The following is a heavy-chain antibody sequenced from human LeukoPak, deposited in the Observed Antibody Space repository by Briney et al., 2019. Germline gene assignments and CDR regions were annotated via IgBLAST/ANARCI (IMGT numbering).Heavy chain of an antibody. D-gene: IGHD5-12*01. CDR2: SSWNSCSI. Sequence: GGSLRLSCAASGFTFDDHAMHWVRQAPGKGLEWVSGSSWNSCSIGYADSVKGRFTISRDNAKNSLYLQMNSLRAEDTALYYCAKDISGYDVFFDYWGQGTLVTVSS. CDR1: GFTFDDHA. J-gene: IGHJ4*02. V-gene: IGHV3-9*01. CDR3: AKDISGYDVFFDY.